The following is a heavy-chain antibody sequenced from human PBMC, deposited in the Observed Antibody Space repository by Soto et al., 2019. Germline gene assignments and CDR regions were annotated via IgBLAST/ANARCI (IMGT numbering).Heavy chain of an antibody. CDR3: ARVPGP. CDR2: IYYSGGT. J-gene: IGHJ5*02. V-gene: IGHV4-31*03. D-gene: IGHD2-2*01. Sequence: SETLSLTCTVSGDSISSSSYYWSWIRQHPGKGLEWIGYIYYSGGTYYNPSLKSRVTILVDTSKNQFSLKLSSVTAADTAVYYCARVPGPWGQGTLVTVSS. CDR1: GDSISSSSYY.